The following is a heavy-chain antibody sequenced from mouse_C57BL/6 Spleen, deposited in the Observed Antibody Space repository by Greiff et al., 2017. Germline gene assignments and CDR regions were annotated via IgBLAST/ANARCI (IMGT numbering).Heavy chain of an antibody. V-gene: IGHV1-15*01. CDR3: TSSPSYPYYFDY. D-gene: IGHD2-10*01. Sequence: QVQLQQSGAELVRPGASVTLSCKASGYTFTDYEMHWVKQTPVHGLEWIGAIDPETGGTAYNQKFKGKAILTADKSSSTAYMELRSLTSEDSAVYSCTSSPSYPYYFDYWGHGTTLSVSS. J-gene: IGHJ2*01. CDR1: GYTFTDYE. CDR2: IDPETGGT.